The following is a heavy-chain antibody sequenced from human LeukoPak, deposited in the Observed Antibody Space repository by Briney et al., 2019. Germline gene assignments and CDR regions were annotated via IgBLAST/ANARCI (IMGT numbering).Heavy chain of an antibody. J-gene: IGHJ5*02. CDR3: ARVVIAASTDCFDP. CDR1: GGSISSSSYY. D-gene: IGHD6-13*01. Sequence: PSETLSLTCTVSGGSISSSSYYWGWIRQPPGKGLEWIGSIYYSGSTYYNPSLKSRVTISVDTSKNQFSLKLRSVTAADTAVYYCARVVIAASTDCFDPWGQGTLVTVSS. CDR2: IYYSGST. V-gene: IGHV4-39*07.